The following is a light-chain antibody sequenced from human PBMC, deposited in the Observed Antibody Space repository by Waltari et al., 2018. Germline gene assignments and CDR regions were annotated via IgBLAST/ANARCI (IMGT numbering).Light chain of an antibody. Sequence: DIQMTQSPSSLSASVGDRVTITCQASQGVANSFNWYQQKPGKAPKLLISRASNLESGVPSRFSGGGYGTHFSLTISNLQPEEIATYYCQQFHIVLSFGQGTKLEIK. CDR3: QQFHIVLS. CDR2: RAS. J-gene: IGKJ2*01. V-gene: IGKV1-33*01. CDR1: QGVANS.